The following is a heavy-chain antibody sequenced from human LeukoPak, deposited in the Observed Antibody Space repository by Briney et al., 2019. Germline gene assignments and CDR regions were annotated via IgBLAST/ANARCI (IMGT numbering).Heavy chain of an antibody. J-gene: IGHJ4*02. V-gene: IGHV3-23*01. CDR1: GFSFSKAW. CDR2: ISGFGGST. CDR3: ARRGGSSWSSFDY. D-gene: IGHD6-13*01. Sequence: PGGSLRLSCAASGFSFSKAWMNWVRQAPGKGLEWVSGISGFGGSTYYAASVKGRFTISRDNSGDTLFLHLDNLRVEDTAMYYCARRGGSSWSSFDYWGQGSLVTVSS.